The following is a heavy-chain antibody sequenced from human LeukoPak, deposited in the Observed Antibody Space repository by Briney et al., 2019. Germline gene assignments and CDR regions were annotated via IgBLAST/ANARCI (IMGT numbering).Heavy chain of an antibody. D-gene: IGHD6-13*01. CDR1: GYTFTSYA. CDR2: INAGNGNT. Sequence: RASVKVSCKASGYTFTSYAMHWVRQAPGQRLEWMGWINAGNGNTNYAQKLQGRVTMTTDTSTSTAYMELRSLRSDDTAVYYCAREFAQQQLGFPINYYYYMDVWGKGTTVTISS. J-gene: IGHJ6*03. CDR3: AREFAQQQLGFPINYYYYMDV. V-gene: IGHV1-3*01.